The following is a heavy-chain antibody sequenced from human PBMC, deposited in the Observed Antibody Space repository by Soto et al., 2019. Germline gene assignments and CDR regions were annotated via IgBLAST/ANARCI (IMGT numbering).Heavy chain of an antibody. CDR1: GSSLSTSGMR. D-gene: IGHD2-21*02. CDR2: IDWDDDK. J-gene: IGHJ4*02. CDR3: AHMKPLGLTVVTPYYFDY. V-gene: IGHV2-70*04. Sequence: ESGPTLVNPTQTLTLTCTFSGSSLSTSGMRVSWIRQPPGKALEWLARIDWDDDKFYSTSLKTRLTISKDTSKNQVVLTMTNMDPVDTATYYCAHMKPLGLTVVTPYYFDYWGQGTLVTVSS.